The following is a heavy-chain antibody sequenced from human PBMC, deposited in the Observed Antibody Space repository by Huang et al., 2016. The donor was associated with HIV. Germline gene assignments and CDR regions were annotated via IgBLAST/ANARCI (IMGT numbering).Heavy chain of an antibody. D-gene: IGHD2-21*02. CDR3: ARALVTDDAFDI. J-gene: IGHJ3*02. V-gene: IGHV5-51*03. CDR1: GYLFTAYW. Sequence: EAQLVQSGAEVKKPGESLKISCKGSGYLFTAYWIAWVREMPGKGLELIGIIYPNDFDTRYSPSFQVQVTISVDKSISTAYLQWSSLKASDTAMYHCARALVTDDAFDIWGQGTMVTVSS. CDR2: IYPNDFDT.